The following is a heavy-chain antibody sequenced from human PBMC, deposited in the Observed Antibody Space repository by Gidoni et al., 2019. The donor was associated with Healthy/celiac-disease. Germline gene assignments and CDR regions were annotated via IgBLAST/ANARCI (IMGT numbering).Heavy chain of an antibody. Sequence: EVQLLESGGGLVQPGGSLRLSFAASGFTFSSYAIRWVRQAPGKGLEWVSAISGSGGSTYYADSVKGRFTISRDNSKNTLYLQMNSLRAEDTAVYYCAKVRGLAYCGGDCFTYFDYWGQGTLVTVSS. CDR2: ISGSGGST. J-gene: IGHJ4*02. V-gene: IGHV3-23*01. D-gene: IGHD2-21*02. CDR3: AKVRGLAYCGGDCFTYFDY. CDR1: GFTFSSYA.